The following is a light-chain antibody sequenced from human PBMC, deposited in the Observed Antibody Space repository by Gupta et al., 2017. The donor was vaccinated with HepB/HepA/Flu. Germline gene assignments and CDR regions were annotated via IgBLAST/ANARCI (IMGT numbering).Light chain of an antibody. CDR3: QQYDNPPSLT. J-gene: IGKJ4*01. CDR1: QDISNY. Sequence: DIQMNQSPSSLSASVGDRVTITCQASQDISNYLNWYQQKPGKAPKLLIYDASKLETGVPSRFSGSGSGTDFTFTISSLQPEDIATYYCQQYDNPPSLTFGGGTKVEIK. CDR2: DAS. V-gene: IGKV1-33*01.